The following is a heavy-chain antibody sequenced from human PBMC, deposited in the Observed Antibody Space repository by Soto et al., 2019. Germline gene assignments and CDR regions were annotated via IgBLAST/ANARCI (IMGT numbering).Heavy chain of an antibody. D-gene: IGHD2-2*01. CDR3: ARDRQGIVLVPAAIPDSYYYYGMDV. CDR2: NYYYGST. J-gene: IGHJ6*02. Sequence: SEAPFPPRTVSGGFISYCFSWGRQAPPEEGVGRGWINYYYGSTNYIPSLKSRVTIAVDTSKNQFSLKLSSVTAADTAVYYCARDRQGIVLVPAAIPDSYYYYGMDVWGQGTTVTVSS. V-gene: IGHV4-59*12. CDR1: GGFISYCF.